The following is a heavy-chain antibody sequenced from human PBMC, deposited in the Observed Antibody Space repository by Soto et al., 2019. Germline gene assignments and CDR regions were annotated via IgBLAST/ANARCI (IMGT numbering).Heavy chain of an antibody. D-gene: IGHD2-15*01. CDR1: GFAVIGKKY. J-gene: IGHJ3*02. V-gene: IGHV3-53*01. CDR2: LYIADGT. Sequence: GRPLRLSFTAPGFAVIGKKYITWVRQAPETGLEWLSSLYIADGTFYADSVRGRFTVSIDTSKNTVYLQMNNVSPEDTAVYYCATWLLREHAFDIWGLGAVVTVSS. CDR3: ATWLLREHAFDI.